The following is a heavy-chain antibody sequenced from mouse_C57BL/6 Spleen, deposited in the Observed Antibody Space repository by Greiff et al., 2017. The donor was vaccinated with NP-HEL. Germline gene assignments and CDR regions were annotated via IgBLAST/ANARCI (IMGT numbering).Heavy chain of an antibody. Sequence: EVKLVESGGGLVKPGGSLKLSCAASGFTFSSYAMSWVRQTPEKRLEWVATISDGGSYTYYPDNVKGRFTISRDNAKNNLYLQMSHLKSEDTAMYYCARAASSPFAYWGQGTLVTVSA. J-gene: IGHJ3*01. CDR2: ISDGGSYT. CDR1: GFTFSSYA. V-gene: IGHV5-4*03. CDR3: ARAASSPFAY. D-gene: IGHD1-1*01.